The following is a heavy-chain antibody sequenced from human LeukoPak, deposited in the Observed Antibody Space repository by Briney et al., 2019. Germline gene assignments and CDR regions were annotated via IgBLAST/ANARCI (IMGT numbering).Heavy chain of an antibody. D-gene: IGHD3-10*01. J-gene: IGHJ4*02. V-gene: IGHV3-64D*09. Sequence: SLRLSCSASGFTFSSYATHWVRQAPGKGLEYVSAISSNGGSTYYADSVKGRFTISRDNSKNTLYLQMSSLRAEDTAVYYCVKDRGLGLWFGESYFDYWGQGTLVTVSS. CDR2: ISSNGGST. CDR1: GFTFSSYA. CDR3: VKDRGLGLWFGESYFDY.